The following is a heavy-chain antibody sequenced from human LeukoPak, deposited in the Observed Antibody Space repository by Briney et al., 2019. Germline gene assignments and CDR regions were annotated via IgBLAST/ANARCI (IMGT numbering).Heavy chain of an antibody. J-gene: IGHJ4*02. CDR3: AKNKVPVRGVTEYYFDY. CDR2: ISSSSSYI. V-gene: IGHV3-21*01. CDR1: GFTFSSYS. Sequence: GSLRLSCAASGFTFSSYSMNWVRQAPGKGLEWVSSISSSSSYIYYADSVKGRFTISRDNSKNTLYLQMNSLRAEDTAVYYCAKNKVPVRGVTEYYFDYWGQGTLVTVSS. D-gene: IGHD3-10*01.